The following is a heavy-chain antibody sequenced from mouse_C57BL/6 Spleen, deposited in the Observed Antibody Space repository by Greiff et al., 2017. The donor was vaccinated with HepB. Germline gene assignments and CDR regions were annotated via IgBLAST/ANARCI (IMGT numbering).Heavy chain of an antibody. CDR2: INPSSGYT. Sequence: VMLVESGAELARPGASVKMSCKASGYTFTSYTMHWVNQRPGQGLEWIGYINPSSGYTKYNQKFKDKATLTADKSSSTAYMQLSSLTSEDSAVYYCARSGWDDFDYWGQGTTLTVSS. CDR1: GYTFTSYT. D-gene: IGHD4-1*01. V-gene: IGHV1-4*01. CDR3: ARSGWDDFDY. J-gene: IGHJ2*01.